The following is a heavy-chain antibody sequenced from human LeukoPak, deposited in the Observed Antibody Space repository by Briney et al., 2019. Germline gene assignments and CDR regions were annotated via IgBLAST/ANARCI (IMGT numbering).Heavy chain of an antibody. CDR3: AIRNFGNGFHI. J-gene: IGHJ3*02. Sequence: SETLSLTCTVSGGSIDSYYWSWIRQPPGKGLEWIGYIYYTGSTEYHPSLKSRATISQDTSKNQFSLDLTSVTAADTAVYYCAIRNFGNGFHIWGQGTLVTVSS. D-gene: IGHD3-9*01. V-gene: IGHV4-59*08. CDR2: IYYTGST. CDR1: GGSIDSYY.